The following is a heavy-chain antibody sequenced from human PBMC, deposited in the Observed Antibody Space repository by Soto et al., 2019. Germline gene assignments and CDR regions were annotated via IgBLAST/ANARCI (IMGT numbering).Heavy chain of an antibody. CDR3: AGDIPYGVPPPNDAFDI. Sequence: ASVKVSCKASGYTFTSYGISWVRQPPGQGLEWMGWISAYNGNTNYAQKLQGRVTMTTDTSTSTAYMELRSLRSDDTAVYYCAGDIPYGVPPPNDAFDIWGQGTMVPVSS. D-gene: IGHD2-2*02. V-gene: IGHV1-18*01. CDR2: ISAYNGNT. CDR1: GYTFTSYG. J-gene: IGHJ3*02.